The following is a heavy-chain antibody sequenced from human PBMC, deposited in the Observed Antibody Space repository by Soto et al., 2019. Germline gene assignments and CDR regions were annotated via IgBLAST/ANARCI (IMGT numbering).Heavy chain of an antibody. D-gene: IGHD3-10*01. CDR2: ISGTSGYT. CDR1: GFSFSDSY. Sequence: QVQLVESGGGLVKPGGSLRLSCAASGFSFSDSYMSWVRQAPGKGLEWVSYISGTSGYTGYADSVKGRFTISRDNAKNSLYLQMNSLRVEDTAVYYWERDRGGYGPPDVWGQGTTVTVSS. V-gene: IGHV3-11*05. CDR3: ERDRGGYGPPDV. J-gene: IGHJ6*02.